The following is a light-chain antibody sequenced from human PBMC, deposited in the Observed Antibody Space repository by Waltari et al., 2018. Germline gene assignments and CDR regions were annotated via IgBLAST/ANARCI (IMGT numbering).Light chain of an antibody. CDR3: QQYGSSPSGT. J-gene: IGKJ4*01. V-gene: IGKV3-20*01. Sequence: EIVLTQSPGTLSLSPGERATLSCRASQSVSSSYLAWYQQKPGQAPRLLIYGASSRATGIPDRFSGSGSGTDFTLTISRLEPEDFAVYYCQQYGSSPSGTFGRGTKVEIK. CDR2: GAS. CDR1: QSVSSSY.